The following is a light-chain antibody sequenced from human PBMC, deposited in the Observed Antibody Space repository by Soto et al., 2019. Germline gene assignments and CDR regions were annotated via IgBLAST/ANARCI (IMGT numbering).Light chain of an antibody. CDR1: QSISSW. CDR3: QQYNSYWT. Sequence: DIQMTQSPYTLSASVGDRVTITCRASQSISSWLAWYQQKPGKAPKLLIYDASSLESGVPSRFSGSGSGTEFTLTISSRQPDDFATYYCQQYNSYWTFGQGTKVDIK. CDR2: DAS. J-gene: IGKJ1*01. V-gene: IGKV1-5*01.